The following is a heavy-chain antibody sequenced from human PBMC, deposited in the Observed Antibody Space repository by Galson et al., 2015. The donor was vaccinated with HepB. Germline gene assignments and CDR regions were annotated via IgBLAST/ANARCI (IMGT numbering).Heavy chain of an antibody. CDR3: VRDGMVRSL. CDR1: GFTFSDYW. J-gene: IGHJ4*02. Sequence: SLRLSCADSGFTFSDYWMSWVRQAPGKGLEWVANIKHDGSEKYYVDSVKGRFTISRDNAKNSLYLQMNSLRVEDTAVYYCVRDGMVRSLWGQGTLVTVSS. D-gene: IGHD3-10*01. CDR2: IKHDGSEK. V-gene: IGHV3-7*03.